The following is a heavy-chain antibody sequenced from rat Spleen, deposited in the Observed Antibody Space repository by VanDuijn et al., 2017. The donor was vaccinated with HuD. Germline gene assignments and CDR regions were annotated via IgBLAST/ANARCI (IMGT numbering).Heavy chain of an antibody. V-gene: IGHV5-7*01. CDR3: ARHGSYYGYTYE. J-gene: IGHJ2*01. Sequence: EVQLVESGGGLVQPGRSLKLSCAASGFTFSDYNMAWVRQAPKKGLEWVATISYDGSSTYYRDSVKGRFTISRDNAKSTLYLQMDSLRSEDTATYYCARHGSYYGYTYEWGQGVMVTVSS. CDR2: ISYDGSST. CDR1: GFTFSDYN. D-gene: IGHD1-9*01.